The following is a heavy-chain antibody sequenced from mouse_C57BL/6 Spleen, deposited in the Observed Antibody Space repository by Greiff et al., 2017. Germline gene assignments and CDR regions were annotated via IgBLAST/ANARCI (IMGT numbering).Heavy chain of an antibody. CDR1: GYTFTSYW. D-gene: IGHD4-1*01. V-gene: IGHV1-50*01. J-gene: IGHJ3*01. Sequence: QVQLKQPGAELVKPGASVKLSCKASGYTFTSYWMQWVKQRPGQGLEWIGEIDPSDSYTNYNQKFKGKATLTVDTSSSTAYMQLSSLTSEDSAVYYCARRGRTGIHFCAYWGQGTLVTVSA. CDR2: IDPSDSYT. CDR3: ARRGRTGIHFCAY.